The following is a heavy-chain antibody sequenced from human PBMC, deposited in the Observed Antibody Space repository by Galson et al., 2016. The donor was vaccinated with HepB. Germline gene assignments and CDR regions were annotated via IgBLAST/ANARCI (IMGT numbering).Heavy chain of an antibody. V-gene: IGHV3-48*02. CDR2: ISSSGTTI. CDR1: GFTFTSHT. D-gene: IGHD2-8*01. Sequence: SLRLSCAASGFTFTSHTLNWVRQTPGKGLEWVSYISSSGTTIYYADSVKGRFTISRDNAKNSLYLQMNRLKDEDTAVYYCAREAGLMEYAIGTYGMDVWGQGTTVTVSS. CDR3: AREAGLMEYAIGTYGMDV. J-gene: IGHJ6*02.